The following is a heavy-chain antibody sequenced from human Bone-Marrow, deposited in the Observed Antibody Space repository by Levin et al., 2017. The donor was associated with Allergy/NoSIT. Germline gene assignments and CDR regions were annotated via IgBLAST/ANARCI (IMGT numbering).Heavy chain of an antibody. J-gene: IGHJ6*02. CDR1: GFAFSSYD. CDR3: ARGRAGTTIMDV. D-gene: IGHD1-7*01. CDR2: IGTAGDT. V-gene: IGHV3-13*01. Sequence: GGSLRLSCAASGFAFSSYDMHWVRQVTGKGLEWVSVIGTAGDTYYPGSVKGRFTISRENAKNSLYLQMNSLRAGDTAVYYCARGRAGTTIMDVWGQGTTVTVSS.